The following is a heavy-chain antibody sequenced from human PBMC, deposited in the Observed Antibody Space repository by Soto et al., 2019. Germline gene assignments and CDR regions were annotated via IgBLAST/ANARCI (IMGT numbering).Heavy chain of an antibody. Sequence: QVQLVESGGGLVKPGGSLRLSCAASGFSFSDYYMSWIRQAPGKGLEWISYISTSGSTLFYADSVKGRFTISRDNARNSLYLQISSLRAEDTAVYYCARQMNRGVIFDYWGQGTLVTVSS. V-gene: IGHV3-11*01. J-gene: IGHJ4*02. CDR2: ISTSGSTL. D-gene: IGHD3-10*01. CDR1: GFSFSDYY. CDR3: ARQMNRGVIFDY.